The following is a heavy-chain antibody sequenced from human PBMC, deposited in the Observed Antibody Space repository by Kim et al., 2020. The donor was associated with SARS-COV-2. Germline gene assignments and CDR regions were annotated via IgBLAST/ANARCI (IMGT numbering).Heavy chain of an antibody. CDR3: TTTRWGSSWYLDY. V-gene: IGHV3-15*01. Sequence: GGSLRLSCAASGFTFSTAWMTWVRQAPGKGLEWVGRIKSKTEGGPTDYAAPVKGRFTISRDDSENTLYLQMNSLKTEDTAVYYCTTTRWGSSWYLDYWGQGTLVTVSS. J-gene: IGHJ4*02. CDR2: IKSKTEGGPT. CDR1: GFTFSTAW. D-gene: IGHD6-13*01.